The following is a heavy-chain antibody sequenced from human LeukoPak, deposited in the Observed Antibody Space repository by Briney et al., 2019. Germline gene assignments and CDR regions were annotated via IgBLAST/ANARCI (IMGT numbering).Heavy chain of an antibody. CDR2: ISYDGSNK. Sequence: GGSLRLSCAASGFTFSTYNMNWVRQAPGKGLEWVAVISYDGSNKYYADSVKGRFTISRDNSKNTLYLQMNSLRAEDTAVYYCAKDSRATTSYFDYWGQGTLVTVSS. CDR3: AKDSRATTSYFDY. V-gene: IGHV3-30*18. CDR1: GFTFSTYN. D-gene: IGHD1-26*01. J-gene: IGHJ4*02.